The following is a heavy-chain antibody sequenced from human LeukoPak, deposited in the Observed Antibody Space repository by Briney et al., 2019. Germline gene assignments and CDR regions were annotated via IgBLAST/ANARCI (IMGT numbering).Heavy chain of an antibody. CDR2: ISNSSSTI. D-gene: IGHD2-15*01. CDR1: GFTFSSYS. Sequence: GGSLRLSCAASGFTFSSYSMNWVRQAPGKGLEWVSYISNSSSTIYYADSVKGRFTISRDNAKNSLYLQMNSLRAEDTAVHYCARLGRAYCSGGSCYSGPYYYYYMDVWGKGTTVTVSS. CDR3: ARLGRAYCSGGSCYSGPYYYYYMDV. J-gene: IGHJ6*03. V-gene: IGHV3-48*04.